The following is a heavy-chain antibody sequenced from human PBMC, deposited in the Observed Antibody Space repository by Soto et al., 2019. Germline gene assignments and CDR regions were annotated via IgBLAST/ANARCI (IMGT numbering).Heavy chain of an antibody. CDR1: GGSISSGGYY. J-gene: IGHJ4*02. D-gene: IGHD3-22*01. CDR2: IYYSGST. V-gene: IGHV4-31*03. Sequence: ASETLSLICTVSGGSISSGGYYWSWIRQHPGKGLEWIGYIYYSGSTYYNPSLKSRVTISVDTSKNQFSLKLSSVTAADTAVYYCARVFSYSSGYSGLDYWGQGTLVTVSS. CDR3: ARVFSYSSGYSGLDY.